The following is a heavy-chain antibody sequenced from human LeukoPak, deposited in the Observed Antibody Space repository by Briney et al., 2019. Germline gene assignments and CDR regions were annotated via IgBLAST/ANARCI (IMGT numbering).Heavy chain of an antibody. CDR1: GYRFTDYW. D-gene: IGHD2-15*01. Sequence: KSGESLKISCKGSGYRFTDYWIGWVRQMPGKGLEWMGIIFPGDFELKYSPSFQGQVIISVDKSIDTAYLQWSSLQASDTAMYYCARHGLEGCRGGRCYTSFHYYGMDVWGQGTTVIDSS. V-gene: IGHV5-51*01. J-gene: IGHJ6*02. CDR2: IFPGDFEL. CDR3: ARHGLEGCRGGRCYTSFHYYGMDV.